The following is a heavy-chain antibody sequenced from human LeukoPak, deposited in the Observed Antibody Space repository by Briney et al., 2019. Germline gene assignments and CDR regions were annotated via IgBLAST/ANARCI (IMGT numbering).Heavy chain of an antibody. D-gene: IGHD2-15*01. V-gene: IGHV1-18*01. J-gene: IGHJ4*02. Sequence: GASVKVSCKASGYTFTSYGISWVRQAPGRGLEWMGWISAYNGNTNYAQKLQGRVTMTTDTSTSTAYMELRSLRSDDTAVYYCARVRKMGCSGGSCYYFDYWGQGTLVTVSS. CDR1: GYTFTSYG. CDR3: ARVRKMGCSGGSCYYFDY. CDR2: ISAYNGNT.